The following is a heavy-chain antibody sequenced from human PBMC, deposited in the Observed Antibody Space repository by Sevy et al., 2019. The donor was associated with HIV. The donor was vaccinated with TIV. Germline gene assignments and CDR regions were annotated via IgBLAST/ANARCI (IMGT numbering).Heavy chain of an antibody. CDR1: GLTFSSYS. D-gene: IGHD3-22*01. CDR2: ISSSSSTI. J-gene: IGHJ4*02. V-gene: IGHV3-48*02. Sequence: GGSLRLSCAASGLTFSSYSMNWVRQAPGKGLEWVSHISSSSSTIYYADSVKGRFTISRDNAKNSLYLQMNSLRDEDTAVYYCARDGPPDYYYDSSGYLLGWGQGTLVTVSS. CDR3: ARDGPPDYYYDSSGYLLG.